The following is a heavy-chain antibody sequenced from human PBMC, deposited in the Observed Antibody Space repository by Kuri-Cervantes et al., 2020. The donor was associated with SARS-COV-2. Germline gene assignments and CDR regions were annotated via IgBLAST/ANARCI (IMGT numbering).Heavy chain of an antibody. CDR1: GYTFICSH. CDR2: ISSYSSHT. V-gene: IGHV3-11*06. CDR3: ARLVFVDAFDI. D-gene: IGHD2-2*01. Sequence: GGSLRLSCAASGYTFICSHMSWIRQAPGKGLEWDSYISSYSSHTNNAESVKGRFPISRDNAQNSLYLQMNSLRAEHTAVYYCARLVFVDAFDIWGQGTMVTVSS. J-gene: IGHJ3*02.